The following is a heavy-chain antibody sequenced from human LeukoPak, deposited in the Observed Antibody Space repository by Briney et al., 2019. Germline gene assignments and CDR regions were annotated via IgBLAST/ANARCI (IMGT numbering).Heavy chain of an antibody. CDR3: ARDRYCSSTSCYNYYYYGMDV. Sequence: SESVSLTCTVSGDSISGYYWSWIRQPAGKGLEWIGRIYTGGSTNYNPSLKSRVTMSVDTSKNQFSLKLSSVTAADTAVYYCARDRYCSSTSCYNYYYYGMDVWGQGTTVTVSS. J-gene: IGHJ6*02. CDR1: GDSISGYY. V-gene: IGHV4-4*07. CDR2: IYTGGST. D-gene: IGHD2-2*02.